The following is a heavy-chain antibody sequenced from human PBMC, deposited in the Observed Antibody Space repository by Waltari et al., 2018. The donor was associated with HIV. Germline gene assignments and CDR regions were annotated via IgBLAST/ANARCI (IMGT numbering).Heavy chain of an antibody. CDR2: ISSSRSTI. CDR1: GFTFRNFG. Sequence: EVQVVESGGGLVQPGGSLRLSWTASGFTFRNFGMNWVRQAPGKGLEWISYISSSRSTIYADSVKGRFTISRDNAKNSLYLQMNSLRAEDTAVYYCARDPFVGMVVAYYFDYWGQGTVVTVSS. CDR3: ARDPFVGMVVAYYFDY. V-gene: IGHV3-48*04. D-gene: IGHD2-15*01. J-gene: IGHJ4*02.